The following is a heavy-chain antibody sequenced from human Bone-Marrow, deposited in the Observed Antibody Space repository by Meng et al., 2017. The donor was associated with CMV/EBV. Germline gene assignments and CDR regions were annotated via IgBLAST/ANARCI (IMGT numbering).Heavy chain of an antibody. CDR3: AKGRIVGATPPDY. J-gene: IGHJ4*02. D-gene: IGHD1-26*01. V-gene: IGHV3-23*01. Sequence: ASGFTFSNYDMSWVRQAPGRGLGWVSSISGSGGITYYADSVKGRFTISRDNSKNTLYLQVNSLRAEDTAVYYCAKGRIVGATPPDYWGQGTLVTVSS. CDR1: GFTFSNYD. CDR2: ISGSGGIT.